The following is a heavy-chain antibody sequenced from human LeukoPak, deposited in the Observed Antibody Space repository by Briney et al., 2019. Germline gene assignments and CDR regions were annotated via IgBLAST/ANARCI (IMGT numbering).Heavy chain of an antibody. V-gene: IGHV4-39*07. CDR2: IFYGGST. J-gene: IGHJ4*02. CDR1: GGAINSTNYY. D-gene: IGHD5-18*01. Sequence: SETLSLTCTVSGGAINSTNYYWDWIRQPPGKGLEWIGSIFYGGSTYYNPSLKSRVTISVDTSKNQFSLKLSSVTAADTAVYYCASPELDSYGKGAGVFDYWGQGTLVTVSS. CDR3: ASPELDSYGKGAGVFDY.